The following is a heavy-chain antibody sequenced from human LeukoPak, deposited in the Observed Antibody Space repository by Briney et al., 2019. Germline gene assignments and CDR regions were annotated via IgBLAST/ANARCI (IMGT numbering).Heavy chain of an antibody. Sequence: GGSLRLSCAASGFTFSSYAMSWVRQAPGKGLEWVSAISGSGGSTYYADSVKGRFTISRDNAKNSLYLQMNSLRAEDTAVYYCARDSYSNYLDYWGQGTLVTVSS. V-gene: IGHV3-23*01. D-gene: IGHD4-11*01. CDR2: ISGSGGST. J-gene: IGHJ4*02. CDR3: ARDSYSNYLDY. CDR1: GFTFSSYA.